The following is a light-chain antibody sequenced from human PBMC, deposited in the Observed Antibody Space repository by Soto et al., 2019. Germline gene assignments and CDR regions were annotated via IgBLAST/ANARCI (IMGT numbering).Light chain of an antibody. CDR2: MAS. Sequence: DIPMTQSPSTLSASVGDGVTITCRASQSISTWLAWYQQKPGKAPKLLIYMASSLESGVSSRFSGSGSGTEFTLTISSLQPDDFATYYCQQYYGYLLTFGGGTKVEIK. V-gene: IGKV1-5*03. CDR3: QQYYGYLLT. J-gene: IGKJ4*01. CDR1: QSISTW.